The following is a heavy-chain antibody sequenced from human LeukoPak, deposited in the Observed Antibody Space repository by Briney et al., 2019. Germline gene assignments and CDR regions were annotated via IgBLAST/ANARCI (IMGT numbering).Heavy chain of an antibody. J-gene: IGHJ6*02. CDR2: IKQDGSEK. D-gene: IGHD6-19*01. V-gene: IGHV3-7*01. Sequence: GGSLRLSCAASGFTFSSYWMSWVRQAPGKGLEWVANIKQDGSEKYYVDSVKGRFTISRDNAKNSLYLQMNSLRAEDTAVYYCARSQPRTGWYLPYYYYYGMDVWGQGTTVTVSS. CDR1: GFTFSSYW. CDR3: ARSQPRTGWYLPYYYYYGMDV.